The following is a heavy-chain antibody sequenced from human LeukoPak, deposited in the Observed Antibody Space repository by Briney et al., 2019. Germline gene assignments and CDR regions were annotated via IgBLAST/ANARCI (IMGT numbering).Heavy chain of an antibody. J-gene: IGHJ4*02. CDR3: ARDPGGVTSRTSPYFDY. D-gene: IGHD2-21*02. CDR2: INPSGGST. CDR1: VYTFTDYY. Sequence: ASVKVSCKASVYTFTDYYMHWVRQAPGQGLEWMGIINPSGGSTSYAQKFQGRVTMTRDTSTSTVYMELSSLRSEDTAVYYCARDPGGVTSRTSPYFDYWGQGTLVTVSS. V-gene: IGHV1-46*01.